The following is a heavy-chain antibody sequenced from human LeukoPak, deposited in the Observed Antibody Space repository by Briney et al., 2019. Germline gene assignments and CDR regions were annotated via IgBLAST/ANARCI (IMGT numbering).Heavy chain of an antibody. Sequence: SETLSLTCTVSGGSLSSYYWSWIRQPPGKGLEWIAYISDIGRINYNPSLKSRVTISLDTSKNQFSLKLSSVTAADTAVYYCAGHHPRNTVDFWGQGTLVTVSS. CDR3: AGHHPRNTVDF. D-gene: IGHD2/OR15-2a*01. J-gene: IGHJ4*02. CDR1: GGSLSSYY. CDR2: ISDIGRI. V-gene: IGHV4-59*08.